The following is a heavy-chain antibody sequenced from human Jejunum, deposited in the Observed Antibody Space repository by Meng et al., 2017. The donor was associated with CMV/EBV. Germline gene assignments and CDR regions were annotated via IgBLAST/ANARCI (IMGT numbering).Heavy chain of an antibody. D-gene: IGHD3-16*01. J-gene: IGHJ4*02. Sequence: SCEASGFTFSSFAMTWVRQAPGKGLEWVSTIRGSDDKTYYADSVKGRFTISRDNSKNTLYLQMNSLRAEDTAVYYCTKLGGFDLWGQGTLVTVSS. CDR3: TKLGGFDL. CDR1: GFTFSSFA. V-gene: IGHV3-23*01. CDR2: IRGSDDKT.